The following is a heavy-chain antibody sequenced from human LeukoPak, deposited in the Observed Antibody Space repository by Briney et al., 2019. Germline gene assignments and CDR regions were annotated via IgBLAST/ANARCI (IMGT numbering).Heavy chain of an antibody. CDR2: IRYDGSNK. CDR3: AKAAAGTGARAFDI. Sequence: GGSLRLSCAASGFTFSSYGTHWVRQAPGKGLEWVAFIRYDGSNKYYADSVKGRFTISRGNSKNTLYLQMNSLRAEDTAVYYCAKAAAGTGARAFDIWGQGTMVTVSS. V-gene: IGHV3-30*02. J-gene: IGHJ3*02. D-gene: IGHD6-13*01. CDR1: GFTFSSYG.